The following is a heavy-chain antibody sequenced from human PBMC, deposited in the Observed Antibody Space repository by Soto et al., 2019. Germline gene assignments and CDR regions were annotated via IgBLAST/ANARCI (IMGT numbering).Heavy chain of an antibody. J-gene: IGHJ6*02. D-gene: IGHD1-20*01. CDR2: INKNGGTT. Sequence: EVQLLESGGGLVQPGESLRLSCAASGFTFGNYFMNWVRQAPGKGLEWFSVINKNGGTTQYADSVRGRFTISRDNSRNTLYLQMNSLRAEDTALYYCAKDLHWYGMDVWGQGTTVTVSS. CDR1: GFTFGNYF. V-gene: IGHV3-23*01. CDR3: AKDLHWYGMDV.